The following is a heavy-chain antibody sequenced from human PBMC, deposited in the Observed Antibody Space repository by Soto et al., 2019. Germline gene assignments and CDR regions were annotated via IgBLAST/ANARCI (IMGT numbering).Heavy chain of an antibody. J-gene: IGHJ3*02. CDR2: IYQSGRT. D-gene: IGHD3-3*01. CDR3: AGAGCYEPDALDI. Sequence: QVQLQESGTGLVKPSGTLSLTCAVSGGSISSSNWWSWVRQPPGEGLEWIGEIYQSGRTNYNPSRKGRVTISVYKSKNQFSLKLSSVAAADAAVYYWAGAGCYEPDALDIWGQGTMVTFSS. CDR1: GGSISSSNW. V-gene: IGHV4-4*02.